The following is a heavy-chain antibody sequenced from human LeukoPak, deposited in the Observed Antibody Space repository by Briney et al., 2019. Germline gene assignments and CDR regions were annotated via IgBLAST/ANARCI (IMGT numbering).Heavy chain of an antibody. V-gene: IGHV6-1*01. CDR1: GDSVSSNTAA. Sequence: SQTLSLTCVISGDSVSSNTAAWNWIRQSPSRGLEWLGRTYYRSRWYNEYAVSVRSRTNIKADTSKNQFSLQLNSVTPEDTAVYYCARDIFYLDVWGRGTRVTVSS. CDR3: ARDIFYLDV. J-gene: IGHJ2*01. CDR2: TYYRSRWYN.